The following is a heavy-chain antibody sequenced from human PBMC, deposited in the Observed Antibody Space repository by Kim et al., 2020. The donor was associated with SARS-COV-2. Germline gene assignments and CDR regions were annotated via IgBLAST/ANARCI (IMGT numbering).Heavy chain of an antibody. V-gene: IGHV3-9*01. J-gene: IGHJ4*02. D-gene: IGHD6-19*01. Sequence: GYADSMKGRFTISRVNRKNSLYLQMNSMGAEDTAVYYCAKDNLAGPFDYWGQGTLVTVSS. CDR3: AKDNLAGPFDY.